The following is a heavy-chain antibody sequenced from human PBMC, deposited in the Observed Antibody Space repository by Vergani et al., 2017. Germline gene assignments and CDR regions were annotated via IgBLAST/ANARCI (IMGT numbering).Heavy chain of an antibody. CDR2: INHSGST. CDR1: GGSFSGYY. CDR3: ARAVAGRLPWYFDL. D-gene: IGHD6-19*01. V-gene: IGHV4-34*01. J-gene: IGHJ2*01. Sequence: QVQLQQWGAGLLKPSETLSLTCAVYGGSFSGYYWSWIRQPPGKGLEWIGEINHSGSTNYNPSLKSRVTISVDTSKNQFSLKLSSVTAADTAVYYCARAVAGRLPWYFDLGGRGTLVTVSS.